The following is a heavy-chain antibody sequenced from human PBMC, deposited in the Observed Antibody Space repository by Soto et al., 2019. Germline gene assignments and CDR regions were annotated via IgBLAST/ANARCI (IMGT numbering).Heavy chain of an antibody. V-gene: IGHV4-30-4*01. J-gene: IGHJ4*02. Sequence: SETLSLTCIVSGDSIRSVNHYWIWVRQTPGKGLEWIGYIYYSGSTYYSPSLKSRVTISVDTSKNQFSLKLSSVTAADTAVYYCVKNFDYGSGPAIDYWGQGSLVTVSS. CDR1: GDSIRSVNHY. D-gene: IGHD3-10*01. CDR2: IYYSGST. CDR3: VKNFDYGSGPAIDY.